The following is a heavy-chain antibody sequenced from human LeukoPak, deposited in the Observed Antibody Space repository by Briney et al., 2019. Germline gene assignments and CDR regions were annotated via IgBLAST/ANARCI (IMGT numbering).Heavy chain of an antibody. J-gene: IGHJ4*02. CDR2: IYYSGST. CDR3: ASYGDYAYFDY. V-gene: IGHV4-30-4*01. D-gene: IGHD4-17*01. Sequence: SETLSLTCTVSGGSISSGDYYWSWLRQPPGKGLEWIGYIYYSGSTYYNPSLKSRVTTSVDTSKNQFSLKLSSVTAADTAVYHCASYGDYAYFDYWGQGTLVTVSS. CDR1: GGSISSGDYY.